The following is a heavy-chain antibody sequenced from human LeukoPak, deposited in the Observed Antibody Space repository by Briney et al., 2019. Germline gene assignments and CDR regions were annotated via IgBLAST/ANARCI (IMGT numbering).Heavy chain of an antibody. CDR3: ATSLGPLAEY. CDR2: INSGGSGT. J-gene: IGHJ4*02. D-gene: IGHD7-27*01. Sequence: GGSLRLSCAASGFAFSSNWMHWVRQTPGKGLVWVSRINSGGSGTSYADSVEGRFTISRDNAKNTLYLQLNSLKGEDTAVYYCATSLGPLAEYWGRGTLVTVSS. CDR1: GFAFSSNW. V-gene: IGHV3-74*01.